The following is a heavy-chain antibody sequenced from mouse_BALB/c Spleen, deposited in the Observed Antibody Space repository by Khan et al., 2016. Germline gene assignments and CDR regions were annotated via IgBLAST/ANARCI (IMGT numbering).Heavy chain of an antibody. J-gene: IGHJ4*01. D-gene: IGHD1-2*01. CDR1: GYTFTDYY. Sequence: QIQLVQSGTELPRPGASVKLSCKASGYTFTDYYLHWVKQRTGQGLEWIGEIFPGSGITYYNEKFKGKASLPADTSSSTAYMQLSSLTSEDSAVYVCARSYYGYFAMDYWGHGASVTVSS. CDR3: ARSYYGYFAMDY. V-gene: IGHV1-77*01. CDR2: IFPGSGIT.